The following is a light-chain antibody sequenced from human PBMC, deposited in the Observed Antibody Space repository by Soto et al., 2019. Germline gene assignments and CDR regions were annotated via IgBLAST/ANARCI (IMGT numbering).Light chain of an antibody. Sequence: DIVMTQSPDSLAVYLGERATINCKSRQTLLSSRDNKNYLSWYQHKPGQPPKLLIAWASTRESGVPDRFSGSGSGTDFTLTISSLPAADDAIDYCHQYYSTPTFGPGTTVDIK. CDR2: WAS. CDR1: QTLLSSRDNKNY. V-gene: IGKV4-1*01. CDR3: HQYYSTPT. J-gene: IGKJ3*01.